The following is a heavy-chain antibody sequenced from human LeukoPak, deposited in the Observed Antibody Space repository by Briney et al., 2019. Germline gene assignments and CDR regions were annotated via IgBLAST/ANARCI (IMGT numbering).Heavy chain of an antibody. CDR1: GGSINNYF. Sequence: PSETLSLTCTVSGGSINNYFWSWVRQPAGEGLEWIGRIYTSGSTNYNPSLRSRVTISVDMSKNQFSLKLSSVTAADTAVYYCARDDPARMSATLQYWGQGILVTVSS. V-gene: IGHV4-4*07. CDR3: ARDDPARMSATLQY. CDR2: IYTSGST. J-gene: IGHJ4*02. D-gene: IGHD2-15*01.